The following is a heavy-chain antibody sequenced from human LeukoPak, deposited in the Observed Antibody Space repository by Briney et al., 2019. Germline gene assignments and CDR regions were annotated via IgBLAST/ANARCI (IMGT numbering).Heavy chain of an antibody. CDR3: VRVGLGYYDSRGGFGWYFDL. CDR2: IYYSWCT. CDR1: GGSISSYY. J-gene: IGHJ2*01. D-gene: IGHD3-22*01. V-gene: IGHV4-59*07. Sequence: SDTLSLTCTVSGGSISSYYWSWIRQPPGKGLEWIGYIYYSWCTNYNPSLKSRVTISVDTSKNQFSLKLSSVTAADTAVYYCVRVGLGYYDSRGGFGWYFDLWGRSTLVTVSS.